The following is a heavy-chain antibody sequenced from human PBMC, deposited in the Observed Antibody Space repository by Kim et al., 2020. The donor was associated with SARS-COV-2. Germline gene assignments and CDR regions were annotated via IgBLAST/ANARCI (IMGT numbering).Heavy chain of an antibody. CDR1: GYSFTSYW. V-gene: IGHV5-51*01. CDR2: IYPGDSDT. CDR3: ARQGSNSRFDY. Sequence: GESLKISCKGSGYSFTSYWIGWVRQMPGNGLEWIGIIYPGDSDTRYSPSFQGQVTISADKSISTVYPQWSRLKASNTAIYYCARQGSNSRFDYWGQGTLVTVSS. J-gene: IGHJ4*02. D-gene: IGHD4-4*01.